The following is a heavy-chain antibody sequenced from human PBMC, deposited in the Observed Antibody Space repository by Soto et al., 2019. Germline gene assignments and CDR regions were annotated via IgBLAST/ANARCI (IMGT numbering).Heavy chain of an antibody. CDR1: GFTFSSYD. D-gene: IGHD1-20*01. J-gene: IGHJ6*02. V-gene: IGHV3-13*01. CDR2: IGTAGDT. CDR3: TKDINMGGVDV. Sequence: PGGSLRLSCAASGFTFSSYDMHWVRQATGKGLEWVSAIGTAGDTYYPGSVKGRFTISRDNAKNPLYLQMNSLREDDTALYYCTKDINMGGVDVWGQGTTVTVSS.